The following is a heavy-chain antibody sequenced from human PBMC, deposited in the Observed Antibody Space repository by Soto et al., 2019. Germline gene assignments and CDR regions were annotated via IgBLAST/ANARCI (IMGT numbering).Heavy chain of an antibody. CDR3: ARDGPSSGGRRRYYGMDV. D-gene: IGHD2-15*01. Sequence: QVQLVESGGGVVQPGRSLRLSCAASGFTFSSYGMHWVRQAPGKGLEWVAVIWYDGSNKYYADSVKGRFTISRDNSKNTLYLQMNRLRAEDTAVYYCARDGPSSGGRRRYYGMDVWGQGTTVTVSS. CDR2: IWYDGSNK. V-gene: IGHV3-33*01. CDR1: GFTFSSYG. J-gene: IGHJ6*02.